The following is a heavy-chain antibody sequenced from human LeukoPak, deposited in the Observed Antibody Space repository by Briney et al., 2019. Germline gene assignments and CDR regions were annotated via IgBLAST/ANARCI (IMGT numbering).Heavy chain of an antibody. CDR1: GFTFSSYS. D-gene: IGHD3-16*01. J-gene: IGHJ4*02. CDR3: AASPPGGPIDY. Sequence: GGSLRLSCAASGFTFSSYSVNWVRQAPGKGREWVSIISRVSGTIIYAASVKGRFTISRDNAKHPLYLQMNSLRAEDTAVYFCAASPPGGPIDYWGQGALVSVSS. V-gene: IGHV3-21*01. CDR2: ISRVSGTI.